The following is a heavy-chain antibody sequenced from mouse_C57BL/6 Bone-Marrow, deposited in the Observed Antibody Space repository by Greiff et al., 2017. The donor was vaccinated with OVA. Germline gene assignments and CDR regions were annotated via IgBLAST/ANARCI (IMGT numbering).Heavy chain of an antibody. CDR2: IDPSDSET. D-gene: IGHD2-1*01. CDR1: GYTFTSYW. J-gene: IGHJ1*03. CDR3: AREGVYPSYWYFDV. Sequence: QVHVKQSGAELVRPGSSVKLSCKASGYTFTSYWMHWVKQRPIQGLEWIGNIDPSDSETPYNQKFKDKATLTVDTSSRTAYMQLSSLTSEDSAVYYCAREGVYPSYWYFDVWGTGTTVTVSS. V-gene: IGHV1-52*01.